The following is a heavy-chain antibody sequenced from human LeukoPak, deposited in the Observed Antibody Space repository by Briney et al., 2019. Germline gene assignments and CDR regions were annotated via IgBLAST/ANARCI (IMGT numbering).Heavy chain of an antibody. V-gene: IGHV3-15*01. J-gene: IGHJ4*02. CDR2: IKSKTDGGTT. Sequence: GGSLLPSCTASGFPFSNAWMSWVRQAPGKGLEWVGRIKSKTDGGTTDYAAPVKGRFTISRDDSKNTLYLQMNSLKTEDTAVYYCTTGQFFSFDYWGQGTLVTVSS. D-gene: IGHD5-24*01. CDR1: GFPFSNAW. CDR3: TTGQFFSFDY.